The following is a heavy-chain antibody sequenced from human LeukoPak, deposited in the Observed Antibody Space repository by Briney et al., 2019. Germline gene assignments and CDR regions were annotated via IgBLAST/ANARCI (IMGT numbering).Heavy chain of an antibody. CDR1: GGSIRNFR. Sequence: KSSETLSLTCTVSGGSIRNFRWSWIRQPPGKGLEWIGYIFYSGSTKYNPSLESRVTISVDTSKNQFSLKLSSVTAADTAVYYCAKDILTGRYGMDVWGQGTTVTVSS. CDR3: AKDILTGRYGMDV. J-gene: IGHJ6*02. CDR2: IFYSGST. D-gene: IGHD3-9*01. V-gene: IGHV4-59*01.